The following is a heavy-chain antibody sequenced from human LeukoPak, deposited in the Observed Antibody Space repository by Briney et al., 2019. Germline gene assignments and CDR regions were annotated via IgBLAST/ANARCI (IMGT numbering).Heavy chain of an antibody. Sequence: SETLSLTCAVSGGSFSGYYWNWIRQPPGQGQEWIGEINHSGSTNYNPSLKSRITISVDTSKNQLSLKLSSVTDADTALYYCGRARGYDYYYWGQGTLVTVSS. CDR1: GGSFSGYY. D-gene: IGHD5-12*01. V-gene: IGHV4-34*01. J-gene: IGHJ4*02. CDR3: GRARGYDYYY. CDR2: INHSGST.